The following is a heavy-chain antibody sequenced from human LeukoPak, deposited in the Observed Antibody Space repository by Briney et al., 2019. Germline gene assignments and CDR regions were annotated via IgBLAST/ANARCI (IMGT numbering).Heavy chain of an antibody. CDR2: IYHSGST. CDR1: GGSISSGGYS. V-gene: IGHV4-30-2*01. Sequence: SQTLSLTCAVSGGSISSGGYSWSWIRQPPGKGLEWIGYIYHSGSTYYNPSLKSRVTISVDRSKNPFSLKLSSVTAADTAVYYCARVDMVRGGSDAFDIWGQGTMVTVSS. J-gene: IGHJ3*02. D-gene: IGHD3-10*01. CDR3: ARVDMVRGGSDAFDI.